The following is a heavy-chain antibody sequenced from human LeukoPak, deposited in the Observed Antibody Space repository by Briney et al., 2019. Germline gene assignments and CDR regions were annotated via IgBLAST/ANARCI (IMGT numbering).Heavy chain of an antibody. CDR2: IYYSGST. D-gene: IGHD6-13*01. V-gene: IGHV4-39*07. J-gene: IGHJ4*02. CDR1: GGSISSTSYY. CDR3: ARRYSSSPFDY. Sequence: PSETLSLTCTVSGGSISSTSYYWGWIRQPSGKGLECIGTIYYSGSTYYNPSLKSRVTISVDRSKNQSSLKLSSVTAADTALYYCARRYSSSPFDYWGQGTLVTVSS.